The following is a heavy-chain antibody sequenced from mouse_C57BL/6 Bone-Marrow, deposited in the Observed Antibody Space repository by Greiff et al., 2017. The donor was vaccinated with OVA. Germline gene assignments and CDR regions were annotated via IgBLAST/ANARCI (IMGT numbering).Heavy chain of an antibody. Sequence: EVQLVESGGGLVQPGESLKLSCESNEYEFPSHDMSWVRKTPEKRLELVAAINSDGGSNYYPDNLARRFIISRANTKMTLYLQMSRLRSEDTALDYSTKRGCNYYGSVRVYFDYWGQGTTLTVSS. J-gene: IGHJ2*01. D-gene: IGHD1-1*01. CDR2: INSDGGSN. CDR1: EYEFPSHD. V-gene: IGHV5-2*01. CDR3: TKRGCNYYGSVRVYFDY.